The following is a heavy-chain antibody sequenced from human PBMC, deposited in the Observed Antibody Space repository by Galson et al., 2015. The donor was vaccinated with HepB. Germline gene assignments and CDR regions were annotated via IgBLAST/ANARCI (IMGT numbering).Heavy chain of an antibody. D-gene: IGHD2-15*01. CDR1: GFAFSRYG. CDR3: ARGRISLDF. Sequence: SLRLSCAASGFAFSRYGMSWIRQAPGKGLECVANIKEDGSVKYYVDSVRGRFTISGDNAKNSLYLQVNSLTADDTAVYYCARGRISLDFWGQGTLVTVSS. J-gene: IGHJ4*02. V-gene: IGHV3-7*04. CDR2: IKEDGSVK.